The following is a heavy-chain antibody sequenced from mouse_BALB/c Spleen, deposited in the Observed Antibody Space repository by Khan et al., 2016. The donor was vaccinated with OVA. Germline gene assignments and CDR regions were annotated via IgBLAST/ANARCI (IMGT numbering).Heavy chain of an antibody. CDR3: ARRGRYGIFAY. V-gene: IGHV1-7*01. J-gene: IGHJ3*01. CDR2: IDPSTGYT. CDR1: GYTFTTYW. D-gene: IGHD2-1*01. Sequence: QVQLQQSGAELAQPGASVKMSCKASGYTFTTYWMHWVKQRPGQGLEWIGYIDPSTGYTEYNQKLQDKAPLPTDKSSSTAYMQLSRLTSEDSAVYYWARRGRYGIFAYWGQGTLVTVSA.